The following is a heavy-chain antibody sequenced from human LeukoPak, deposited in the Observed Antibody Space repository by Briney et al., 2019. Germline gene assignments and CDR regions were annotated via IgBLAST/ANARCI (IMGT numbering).Heavy chain of an antibody. V-gene: IGHV4-59*08. D-gene: IGHD5-12*01. Sequence: SETLCLTCTVSGGSISSYYWSWIRQPPGKGLEWIGYIYYSGSTNYNPSLNSRVTISVDTSKNQFSLKLSSVTAADTAVYYCARQGYSAYEILDYWGQGTLVTVSS. CDR1: GGSISSYY. CDR2: IYYSGST. J-gene: IGHJ4*02. CDR3: ARQGYSAYEILDY.